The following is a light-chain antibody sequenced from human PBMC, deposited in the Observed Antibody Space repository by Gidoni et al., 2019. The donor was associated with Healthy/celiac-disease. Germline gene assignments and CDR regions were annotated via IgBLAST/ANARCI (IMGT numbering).Light chain of an antibody. Sequence: SYELTQPPSVSVSPGQTARITCSGDALPKQYAYWYQQKPGQAPVLVIYKDSERPSGIPERFSGSSSGTTVTLTISGVQAEDEADYYCQSADSSGTLGVFGTGTKDTVL. J-gene: IGLJ1*01. CDR1: ALPKQY. V-gene: IGLV3-25*03. CDR3: QSADSSGTLGV. CDR2: KDS.